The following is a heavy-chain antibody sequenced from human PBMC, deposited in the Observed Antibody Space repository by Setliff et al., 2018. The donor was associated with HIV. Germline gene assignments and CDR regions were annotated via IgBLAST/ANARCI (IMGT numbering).Heavy chain of an antibody. CDR3: ARAPSGGWWEGGVAFDI. J-gene: IGHJ3*02. D-gene: IGHD1-26*01. CDR1: GFTFRTFG. Sequence: GGYLRLSCVASGFTFRTFGINWVRQAPGKGLEWVSSISKSGTYMYYADSVKGRFTISRDYAKTSLYLQMTSLRAEDTALYFCARAPSGGWWEGGVAFDIWGHGTMVTVSS. V-gene: IGHV3-21*01. CDR2: ISKSGTYM.